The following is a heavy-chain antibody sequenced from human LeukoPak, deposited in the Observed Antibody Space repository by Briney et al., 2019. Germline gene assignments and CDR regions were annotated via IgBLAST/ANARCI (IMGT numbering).Heavy chain of an antibody. CDR2: IYYSGSA. V-gene: IGHV4-39*01. Sequence: SETLSLTCTVSGGSISSGTYYWGWIRQPPGKGLEWIGSIYYSGSAYYNPSLKSRVTISVDTSRNQFSLKLSSVTAADTAVYYCARSTPRPEYFQHWGQGTLVTVSS. CDR3: ARSTPRPEYFQH. J-gene: IGHJ1*01. CDR1: GGSISSGTYY.